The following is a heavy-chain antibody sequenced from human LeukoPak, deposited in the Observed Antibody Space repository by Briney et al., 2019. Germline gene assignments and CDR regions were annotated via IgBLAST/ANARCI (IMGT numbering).Heavy chain of an antibody. V-gene: IGHV3-30-3*01. CDR2: ISYDGSNK. Sequence: GGSLRLSCAASGFTFSSYAMHWVRQAPGKGLEWVAVISYDGSNKYYADSVKGRFTISRDNSKNTLYLQMNSLRAEDTAVYYCASIRFSDYWGQGTLVTVSS. CDR1: GFTFSSYA. J-gene: IGHJ4*02. CDR3: ASIRFSDY. D-gene: IGHD3-3*01.